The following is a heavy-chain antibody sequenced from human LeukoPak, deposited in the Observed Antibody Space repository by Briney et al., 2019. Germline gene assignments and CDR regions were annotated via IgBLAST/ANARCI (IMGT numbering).Heavy chain of an antibody. CDR2: IHYSRST. Sequence: PSETLSLSCTVSGASISSTYYSWGWIRQPPGRGLEWIGTIHYSRSTYYNPSLKSRVTISVDTSKNQFSLKLSSVTAADTAVYFCARHDLNLMATTIDAFFDYWGQGTLVTVSS. CDR1: GASISSTYYS. V-gene: IGHV4-39*01. J-gene: IGHJ4*02. CDR3: ARHDLNLMATTIDAFFDY. D-gene: IGHD5-24*01.